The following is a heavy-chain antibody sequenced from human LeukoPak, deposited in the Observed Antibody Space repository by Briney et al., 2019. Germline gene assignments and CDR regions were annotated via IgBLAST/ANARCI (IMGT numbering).Heavy chain of an antibody. Sequence: GGSLRLSCAASGFTFDDYGMSWVRQAPGKGLEWVSGINWNGGSTGYTDSVKGRFTISRDNAKNSLYLQMNSLRAEDTAVYYCARDPVVVVPAAMPDYWGQGTLVTVSS. V-gene: IGHV3-20*04. CDR3: ARDPVVVVPAAMPDY. D-gene: IGHD2-2*01. CDR1: GFTFDDYG. J-gene: IGHJ4*02. CDR2: INWNGGST.